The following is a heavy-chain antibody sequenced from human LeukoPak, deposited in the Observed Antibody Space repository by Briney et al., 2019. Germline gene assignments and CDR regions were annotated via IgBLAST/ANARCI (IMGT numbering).Heavy chain of an antibody. CDR1: GGSFSGYY. Sequence: SETLSLTCAVNGGSFSGYYWNWIRQSPGKGLEYIGGMSYSGSTYNNPSLKSRVTISEDTSKSQFSLKLSSVTAADTSVYYCALWFGEPQSDYWGQGTPVTVSS. V-gene: IGHV4-34*01. CDR3: ALWFGEPQSDY. D-gene: IGHD3-10*01. J-gene: IGHJ4*02. CDR2: MSYSGST.